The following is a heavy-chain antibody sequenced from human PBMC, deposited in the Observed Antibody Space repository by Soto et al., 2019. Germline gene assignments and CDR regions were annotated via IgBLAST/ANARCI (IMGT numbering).Heavy chain of an antibody. CDR3: ARDSHYYDLGPRPVETFAYYYMDV. CDR2: ISYDGSNK. J-gene: IGHJ6*03. CDR1: GFTFSSYG. Sequence: HPGGSLRLSCAASGFTFSSYGMHWVRQAPGKGLEWVAVISYDGSNKYYADSVKGRFTISRDNSKNTLYLQMNSLRAEDTAVYYCARDSHYYDLGPRPVETFAYYYMDVWGKGTTVTVSS. D-gene: IGHD3-3*01. V-gene: IGHV3-30*03.